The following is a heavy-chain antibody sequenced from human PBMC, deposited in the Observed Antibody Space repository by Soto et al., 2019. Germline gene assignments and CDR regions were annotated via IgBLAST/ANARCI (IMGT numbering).Heavy chain of an antibody. V-gene: IGHV3-7*03. CDR1: GFTFSSYW. Sequence: EVQLVESGGGLVQPGGSRRLSCEVSGFTFSSYWMSWVRQAPGKGLEWVANIKQDGSEKYYVDSVKGRFTISRDNDKHSLYLQMNSLRAEDTAVYYCARDVRIAAADTSNYYYYGLDVWGQGTTVTVSS. J-gene: IGHJ6*02. D-gene: IGHD6-13*01. CDR3: ARDVRIAAADTSNYYYYGLDV. CDR2: IKQDGSEK.